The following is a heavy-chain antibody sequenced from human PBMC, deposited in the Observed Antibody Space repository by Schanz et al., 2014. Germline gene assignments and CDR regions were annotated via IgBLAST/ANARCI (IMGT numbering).Heavy chain of an antibody. D-gene: IGHD2-21*01. CDR3: ARDRLECGAECYSVEVFEI. CDR1: GGTFSSFG. V-gene: IGHV1-69*04. CDR2: IIPSLGLA. Sequence: VQLEQSGAELKKPGSSVKVSCKASGGTFSSFGINWVRQAPGQGLEWMGRIIPSLGLAKYEQKFQDKVTITADTSTTTAYMELSGLRSEDTAVYYCARDRLECGAECYSVEVFEIWGQGTLVIVSS. J-gene: IGHJ4*02.